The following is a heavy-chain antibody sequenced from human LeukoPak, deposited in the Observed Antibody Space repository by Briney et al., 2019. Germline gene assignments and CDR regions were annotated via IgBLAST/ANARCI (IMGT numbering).Heavy chain of an antibody. CDR1: GFTFSSYS. CDR3: ARLITSPVAFFDP. CDR2: ISSSSSTI. D-gene: IGHD3-16*01. J-gene: IGHJ5*02. Sequence: GGSLRLSCAASGFTFSSYSMNWARQAPGKGLEWVSYISSSSSTIYYADSVKGRFTISRDNAKNSLYLQMNSLRAEDTAVYYCARLITSPVAFFDPWGQGTLVTVSS. V-gene: IGHV3-48*04.